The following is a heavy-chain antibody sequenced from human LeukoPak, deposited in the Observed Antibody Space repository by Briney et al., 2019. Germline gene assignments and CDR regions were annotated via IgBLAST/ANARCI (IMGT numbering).Heavy chain of an antibody. CDR3: ARAGTIFGVANYFDY. D-gene: IGHD3-3*01. CDR2: ISYDGSNK. V-gene: IGHV3-30-3*01. J-gene: IGHJ4*02. Sequence: GRSLRLSCAASGFTFSSYAMHWVRQAPGKGLEWVAVISYDGSNKYYADSVKGRFTISRDNSKNTLYLQMNSLRAEDTAVYYCARAGTIFGVANYFDYWGQGTLVTVSS. CDR1: GFTFSSYA.